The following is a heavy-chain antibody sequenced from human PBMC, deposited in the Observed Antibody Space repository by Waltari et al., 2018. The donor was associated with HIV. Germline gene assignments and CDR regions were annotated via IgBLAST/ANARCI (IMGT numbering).Heavy chain of an antibody. CDR1: GGSISSSSYY. CDR3: ARLEAPPYTYYYDSSGYYYYFDY. D-gene: IGHD3-22*01. Sequence: QLQLQESGPGLVKPSETLSLTCTVSGGSISSSSYYWGWIRQPPGKGLEWIGSIYYSGSTYYNPSLKSRVTISVDTSKNQFSLKLSSVTAADTAVYYCARLEAPPYTYYYDSSGYYYYFDYWGQGTLVTVSS. V-gene: IGHV4-39*01. J-gene: IGHJ4*02. CDR2: IYYSGST.